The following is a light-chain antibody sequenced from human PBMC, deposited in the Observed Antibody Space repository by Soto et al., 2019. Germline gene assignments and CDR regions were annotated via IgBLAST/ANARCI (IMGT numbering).Light chain of an antibody. V-gene: IGKV1-5*03. CDR3: HQYNRPPWT. J-gene: IGKJ1*01. CDR2: KAS. Sequence: DIQMTQSPSTLSASVGDRVTITCRASQSINIWLAWYQQKPGKAPKLLIYKASNLESGVPSRFSGSGSGTEFTLTISSLQPDDFAAYYCHQYNRPPWTFCQGTKVEIK. CDR1: QSINIW.